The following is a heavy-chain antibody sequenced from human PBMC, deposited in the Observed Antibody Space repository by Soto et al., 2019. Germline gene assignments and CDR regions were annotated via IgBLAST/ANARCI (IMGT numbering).Heavy chain of an antibody. CDR3: ARRPNSGSYYY. Sequence: QVPLQQWGAGLLKPSETLSLTCAVYGGSFSSYYWSWIRQPPGKGLEWIGEINHSGSTNYNPSLKSRVTISVDTSKNQFSLKLSSVTAADTAVYYCARRPNSGSYYYWGQGTLVTVSS. CDR2: INHSGST. V-gene: IGHV4-34*01. CDR1: GGSFSSYY. J-gene: IGHJ4*02. D-gene: IGHD1-26*01.